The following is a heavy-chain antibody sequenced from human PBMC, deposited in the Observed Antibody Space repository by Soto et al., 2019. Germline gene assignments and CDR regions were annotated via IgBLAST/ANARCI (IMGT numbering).Heavy chain of an antibody. V-gene: IGHV5-51*01. J-gene: IGHJ4*02. Sequence: XESLKLSCRGSGYDFNTNWFGWVRQLPGRGLEWVGIMYPGDSDTRYNPSLQGHVTLSVDLTVSTAFRQWRSLETSDTGMYFCARLPRDCNKTSRYYADHWGQGTQVTVSS. CDR1: GYDFNTNW. CDR2: MYPGDSDT. CDR3: ARLPRDCNKTSRYYADH. D-gene: IGHD3-3*01.